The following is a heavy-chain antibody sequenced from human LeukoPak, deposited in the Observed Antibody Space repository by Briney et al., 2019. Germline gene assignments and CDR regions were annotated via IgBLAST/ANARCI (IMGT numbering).Heavy chain of an antibody. Sequence: GGSLRLSCAASGFTFSSYAMSWVRQAPGKGLEWVSAISGSATTPYYADSVKGRFTISRDNSKNTLCLQVNSLRVEDTAVYYCARDPGAVANFDYWGQGTLVTVSS. CDR2: ISGSATTP. CDR3: ARDPGAVANFDY. V-gene: IGHV3-23*01. J-gene: IGHJ4*02. D-gene: IGHD6-19*01. CDR1: GFTFSSYA.